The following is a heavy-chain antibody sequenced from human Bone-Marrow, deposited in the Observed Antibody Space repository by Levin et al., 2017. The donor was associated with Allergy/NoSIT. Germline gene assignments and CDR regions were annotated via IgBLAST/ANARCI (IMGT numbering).Heavy chain of an antibody. D-gene: IGHD3-3*01. CDR1: GGSISSGVYF. CDR3: ARGITVFGVVLAVNDAFDI. J-gene: IGHJ3*02. Sequence: SQTLSLTCTVSGGSISSGVYFWSWIRQLPGKGLEWIGYVSYSGITFYNQSLKSRIAISADTSKNLFSLNLSSVTAADTAVYYCARGITVFGVVLAVNDAFDIWGQGTMDTVSS. CDR2: VSYSGIT. V-gene: IGHV4-31*03.